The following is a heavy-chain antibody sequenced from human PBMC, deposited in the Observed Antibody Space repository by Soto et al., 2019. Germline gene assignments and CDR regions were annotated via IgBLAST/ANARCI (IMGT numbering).Heavy chain of an antibody. J-gene: IGHJ6*02. Sequence: GGSLRLSCAASGFTFSRYSMNWVRQAPGRGLEWVSSISSSSSYIYYADSVKGRFTISRDNAKNSLYLQMNSLRAEDTAVYSCARGRYLPPYYYNGMDVWGQGTTVTDSS. CDR2: ISSSSSYI. CDR3: ARGRYLPPYYYNGMDV. CDR1: GFTFSRYS. D-gene: IGHD1-1*01. V-gene: IGHV3-21*01.